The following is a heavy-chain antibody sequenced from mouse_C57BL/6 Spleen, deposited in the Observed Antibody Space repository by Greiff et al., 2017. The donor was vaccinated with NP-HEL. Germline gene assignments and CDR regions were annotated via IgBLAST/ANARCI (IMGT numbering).Heavy chain of an antibody. J-gene: IGHJ3*01. V-gene: IGHV14-4*01. D-gene: IGHD1-1*01. CDR2: IDPENGDT. Sequence: EVQLQQSGAELVRPGASVKLSCTASGFNIKDDYMHWVQQRPEQGLEWIGWIDPENGDTEYASKFQGKATITADTSSNTAYLQLSSLTSEDTAVYYCTKGDYGSGGFAYWGQGTLVTVSA. CDR1: GFNIKDDY. CDR3: TKGDYGSGGFAY.